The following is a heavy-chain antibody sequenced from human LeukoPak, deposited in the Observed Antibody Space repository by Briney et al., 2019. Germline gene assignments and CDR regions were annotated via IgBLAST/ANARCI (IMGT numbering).Heavy chain of an antibody. Sequence: GESLKISCKGFGYSFTSYWIGWVRQMPGKGLEWMGIIYPGDSDTRYSPSFQGQVTISADKSISTAYLQWSSLKASDTAMYYCARQYSSGWYSEPNWFDPWGQGTLVTVSS. D-gene: IGHD6-13*01. J-gene: IGHJ5*02. CDR1: GYSFTSYW. V-gene: IGHV5-51*01. CDR3: ARQYSSGWYSEPNWFDP. CDR2: IYPGDSDT.